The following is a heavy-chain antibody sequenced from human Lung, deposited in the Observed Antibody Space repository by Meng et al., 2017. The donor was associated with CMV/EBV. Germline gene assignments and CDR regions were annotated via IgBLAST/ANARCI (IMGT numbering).Heavy chain of an antibody. CDR1: GYTFTTYD. CDR2: MNPNSGNT. Sequence: ASXXVSCKASGYTFTTYDINWVRQATGQGLEWMGWMNPNSGNTGYAQKFQGRVTLTRVTSISTAYMELSSLTSDDTAVYYCARTRIEVEPDGRKIKYYNYGMDVWGQGTXVTVCS. J-gene: IGHJ6*02. CDR3: ARTRIEVEPDGRKIKYYNYGMDV. D-gene: IGHD2-2*01. V-gene: IGHV1-8*01.